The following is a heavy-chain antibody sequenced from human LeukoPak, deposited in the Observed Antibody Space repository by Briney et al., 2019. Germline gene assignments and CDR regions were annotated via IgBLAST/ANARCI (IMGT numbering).Heavy chain of an antibody. D-gene: IGHD3-10*01. Sequence: GSSVKVSCKASGGTFSSYAISWVRQAPGQGLEWMGGIIPIFGTANYAQKFQGGVTITADESTSTAYMELSSLRSEDTAVYYCASTRKWFGELSFDYWGQGTLVTVSS. CDR2: IIPIFGTA. CDR1: GGTFSSYA. V-gene: IGHV1-69*01. CDR3: ASTRKWFGELSFDY. J-gene: IGHJ4*02.